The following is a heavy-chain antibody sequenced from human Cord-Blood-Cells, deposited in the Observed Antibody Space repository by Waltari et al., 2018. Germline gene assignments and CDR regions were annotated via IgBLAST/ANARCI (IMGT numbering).Heavy chain of an antibody. CDR2: ISSSSSYI. CDR3: ARVFYGSGIFDY. D-gene: IGHD3-10*01. J-gene: IGHJ4*02. Sequence: EVQLVESGGGLVKPGGSLRLSCAASGFTFSRYSMNCVRQAPGKGLEWVSSISSSSSYIYYADSVKGRFTISRDNAKNSLYLQMNSLRAEDTAVYYCARVFYGSGIFDYWGQGTLVTVSS. V-gene: IGHV3-21*01. CDR1: GFTFSRYS.